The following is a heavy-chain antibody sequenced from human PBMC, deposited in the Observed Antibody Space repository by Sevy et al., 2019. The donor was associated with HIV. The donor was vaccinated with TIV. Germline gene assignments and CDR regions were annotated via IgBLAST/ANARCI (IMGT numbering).Heavy chain of an antibody. J-gene: IGHJ4*02. CDR3: TRVHSGGYPFDY. V-gene: IGHV3-53*01. D-gene: IGHD3-22*01. Sequence: GGSLRLSCAASGFSVSSNYMSWVRQAPGKGLDWVSLIYSSGRTYYGDSVKGRFTISRDDSKNTLYLQMNSVRAEDTALYYCTRVHSGGYPFDYWGQGSLVNVSS. CDR1: GFSVSSNY. CDR2: IYSSGRT.